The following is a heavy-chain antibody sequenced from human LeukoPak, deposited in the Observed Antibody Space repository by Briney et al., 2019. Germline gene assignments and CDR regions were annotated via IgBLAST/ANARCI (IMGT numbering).Heavy chain of an antibody. V-gene: IGHV3-48*03. Sequence: GGSLRLSCAASGFTFTNYAMSWVRQTPGKGLEWVSYISSSGSTIYYADSVKGRFTISRDNAKNSLYLQMNSLRAEDTAVYYCTELGITMIGGVWGKGTTVTISS. CDR1: GFTFTNYA. CDR2: ISSSGSTI. D-gene: IGHD3-10*02. CDR3: TELGITMIGGV. J-gene: IGHJ6*04.